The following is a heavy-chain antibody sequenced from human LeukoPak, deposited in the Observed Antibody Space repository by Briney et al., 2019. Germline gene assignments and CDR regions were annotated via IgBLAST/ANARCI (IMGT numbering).Heavy chain of an antibody. J-gene: IGHJ4*02. CDR1: GFTFSSYS. Sequence: AGGSLRLSCAASGFTFSSYSMNWVRQAPGKGLEWVSSISSSSSYIYYADSVKGRFTISRDNAKNSLYLQMNSLRAEDTAVYYCARVFYYDSSGFYLDYWGQGTLVTVSS. V-gene: IGHV3-21*04. CDR3: ARVFYYDSSGFYLDY. D-gene: IGHD3-22*01. CDR2: ISSSSSYI.